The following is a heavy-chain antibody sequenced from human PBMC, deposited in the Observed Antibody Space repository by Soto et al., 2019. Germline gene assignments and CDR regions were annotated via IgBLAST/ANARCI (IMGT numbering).Heavy chain of an antibody. CDR3: ARDRGEVVVVPMDV. D-gene: IGHD2-2*01. J-gene: IGHJ6*02. V-gene: IGHV1-69*13. CDR1: GGTFSSYA. Sequence: SVKVSCKASGGTFSSYAISWVRQAPGQGLEWMGGIIPIFGTANYAQKFQGRVTITADESTSTAYMELSSLRSEDTAVYYCARDRGEVVVVPMDVWGQGTTVTVSS. CDR2: IIPIFGTA.